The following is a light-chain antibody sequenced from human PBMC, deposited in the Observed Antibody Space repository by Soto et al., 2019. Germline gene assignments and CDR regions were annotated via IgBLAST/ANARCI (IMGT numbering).Light chain of an antibody. CDR3: ISYAGSNTWV. CDR1: SSDVGGYNY. Sequence: QFVLTQPPSASGSPGQSVTISCTGTSSDVGGYNYVSWYQQHPGKAPKLMIYEVSKWPSGVPDRFSGSKSGNTASLTVSGLQAEDEADYYCISYAGSNTWVFGGGTKVTVL. V-gene: IGLV2-8*01. CDR2: EVS. J-gene: IGLJ3*02.